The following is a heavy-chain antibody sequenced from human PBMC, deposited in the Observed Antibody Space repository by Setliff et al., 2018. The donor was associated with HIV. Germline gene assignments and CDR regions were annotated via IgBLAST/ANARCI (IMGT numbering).Heavy chain of an antibody. V-gene: IGHV3-23*01. CDR2: ISGSGGST. Sequence: PGGSLSLSCAASGFTFSSYAMSWVRQAPGKGLEWVSAISGSGGSTYYADSVKGRFTISRDNSKNTLYLQMNSLRAEDTAVYYCANSGTTAIEYFQHWGQGTLVTVSS. J-gene: IGHJ1*01. CDR3: ANSGTTAIEYFQH. CDR1: GFTFSSYA. D-gene: IGHD4-17*01.